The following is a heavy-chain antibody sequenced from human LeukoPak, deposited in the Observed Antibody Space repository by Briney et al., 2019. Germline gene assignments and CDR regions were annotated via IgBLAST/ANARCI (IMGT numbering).Heavy chain of an antibody. CDR3: ARAGRRLAARNGPKRYYYYMDV. V-gene: IGHV4-34*01. CDR1: GGSFSGYY. D-gene: IGHD6-6*01. J-gene: IGHJ6*03. CDR2: INHNEST. Sequence: SEPLTLTCAVYGGSFSGYYWSWLRQPPGKGLEWISEINHNESTNYNPFLKSRVTISADTSKNQFSLKLSSVPAADTAVYYCARAGRRLAARNGPKRYYYYMDVWGKGTTVTVSS.